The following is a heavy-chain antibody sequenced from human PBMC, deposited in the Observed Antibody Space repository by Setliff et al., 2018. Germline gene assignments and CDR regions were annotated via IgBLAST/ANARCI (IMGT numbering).Heavy chain of an antibody. J-gene: IGHJ4*02. CDR1: GDSISSGSYY. D-gene: IGHD3-10*01. CDR3: ARVADGSGSFYLGFGY. CDR2: IFHSGST. V-gene: IGHV4-31*02. Sequence: PSETLSLTCTVSGDSISSGSYYWNWIRQHPEKGLEWLGYIFHSGSTNYNSSLKSRITIYIDTSKNHFSLELNSVTAADSAVYYCARVADGSGSFYLGFGYWGQGILVTVSS.